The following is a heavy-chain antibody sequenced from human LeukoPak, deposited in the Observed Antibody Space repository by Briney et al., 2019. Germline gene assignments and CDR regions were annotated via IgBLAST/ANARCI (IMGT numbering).Heavy chain of an antibody. D-gene: IGHD3-10*01. Sequence: SETLSLTCTVSGYSISSGYYWGWSRQPPGRGLEGIGSSYHSGSTYYTPSVKGRLTISRDTSKNQFSLKLSSLSAADTAVYYCARTGSYELWGQGIMVT. CDR3: ARTGSYEL. J-gene: IGHJ4*02. V-gene: IGHV4-38-2*02. CDR2: SYHSGST. CDR1: GYSISSGYY.